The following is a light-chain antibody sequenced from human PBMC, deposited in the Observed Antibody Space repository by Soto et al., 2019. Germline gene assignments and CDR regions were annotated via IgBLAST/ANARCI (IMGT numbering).Light chain of an antibody. CDR2: GAS. J-gene: IGKJ1*01. CDR1: QSVSSN. Sequence: EIVMTQSPATLSVSPGERATLSCRASQSVSSNLAWYQQKPGQAPRRLIYGASTRATGIPARFSGSGSGTEFTLNISSLQSEDFAVYYCQQYNNWPPRTFGQGTKVEIK. CDR3: QQYNNWPPRT. V-gene: IGKV3-15*01.